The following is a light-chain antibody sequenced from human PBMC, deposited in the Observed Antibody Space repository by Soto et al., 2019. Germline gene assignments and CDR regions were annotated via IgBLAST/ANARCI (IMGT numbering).Light chain of an antibody. Sequence: QAVVTQPPSVSGAPGQRVTISCTGTSSNIGANYDVHWYQHHPGTAPKLLIFGNNNRPSGVPDRFSGSKSGTSASLAITGLQAEDEGDYYCQSYDSTRSARYVFGTGTKLTVL. CDR1: SSNIGANYD. V-gene: IGLV1-40*01. CDR2: GNN. CDR3: QSYDSTRSARYV. J-gene: IGLJ1*01.